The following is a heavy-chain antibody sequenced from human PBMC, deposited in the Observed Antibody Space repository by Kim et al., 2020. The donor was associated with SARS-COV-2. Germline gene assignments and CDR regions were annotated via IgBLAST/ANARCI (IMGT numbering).Heavy chain of an antibody. Sequence: GGSLRLSCAASGFTFSSYGMHWVRQAPGKGLEWVAVISYDGSNKYYADSVKGRFTISRDNSKNTLYLQMNSLRAEDTAVYYCAKDRYYYDSSDLPSDYWGQGTLVTVSS. D-gene: IGHD3-22*01. CDR1: GFTFSSYG. V-gene: IGHV3-30*18. J-gene: IGHJ4*02. CDR2: ISYDGSNK. CDR3: AKDRYYYDSSDLPSDY.